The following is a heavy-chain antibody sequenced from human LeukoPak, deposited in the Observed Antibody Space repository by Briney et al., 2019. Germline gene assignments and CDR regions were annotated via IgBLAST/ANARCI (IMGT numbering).Heavy chain of an antibody. CDR2: ISSSSSYI. CDR3: ARPQGSSGAFDI. V-gene: IGHV3-21*01. Sequence: SGGSLRLSCAASGFTFSSYSMNWVRQAPGKGLEWVSSISSSSSYIYYADSVKGRFTISRDNAKNSLYLQTNSLRAEDTAVYYCARPQGSSGAFDIWGQGTMVTVSS. CDR1: GFTFSSYS. D-gene: IGHD6-6*01. J-gene: IGHJ3*02.